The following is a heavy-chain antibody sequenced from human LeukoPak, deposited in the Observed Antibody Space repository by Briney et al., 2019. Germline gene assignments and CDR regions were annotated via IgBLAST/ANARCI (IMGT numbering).Heavy chain of an antibody. CDR3: ANSRGYGSGNL. J-gene: IGHJ4*02. CDR2: VSVSGDRT. Sequence: GGSLRLSRAASGFTFSNYAMSWVPKPPGKGLEGVSAVSVSGDRTYYAGSVKGWFTNSRDNSKNIVYLRMNSRRAEDTAVYFCANSRGYGSGNLWGQGTLVTVSS. D-gene: IGHD3-10*01. CDR1: GFTFSNYA. V-gene: IGHV3-23*01.